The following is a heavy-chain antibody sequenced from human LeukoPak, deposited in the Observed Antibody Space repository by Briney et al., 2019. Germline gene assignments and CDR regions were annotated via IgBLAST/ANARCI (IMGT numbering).Heavy chain of an antibody. V-gene: IGHV3-48*04. Sequence: GGSLRLSCVASGFTFSSYSMSWVRQAPGKGLEWVSYIDTSSSTIYYADSVKGRFTISRDNAKNSLYLQMNSLRAEDTAVYYCARESLGGIVVVPAALDYWGQGTLVTVSS. CDR2: IDTSSSTI. CDR3: ARESLGGIVVVPAALDY. D-gene: IGHD2-2*01. CDR1: GFTFSSYS. J-gene: IGHJ4*02.